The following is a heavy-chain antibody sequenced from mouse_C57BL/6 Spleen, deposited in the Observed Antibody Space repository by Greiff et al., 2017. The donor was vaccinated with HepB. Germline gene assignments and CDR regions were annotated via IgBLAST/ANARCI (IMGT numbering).Heavy chain of an antibody. V-gene: IGHV1-80*01. CDR1: GYAFSSYW. CDR3: AKLGPHWYFDV. CDR2: IYPGDGDT. J-gene: IGHJ1*03. D-gene: IGHD4-1*01. Sequence: VKLMESGAELVKPGASVKISCKASGYAFSSYWMNWVKQRPGKGLEWIGQIYPGDGDTNYNGKFKGKATLTADKSSSTAYMQLSSLTSEDSAVYFCAKLGPHWYFDVWGTGTTVTVSS.